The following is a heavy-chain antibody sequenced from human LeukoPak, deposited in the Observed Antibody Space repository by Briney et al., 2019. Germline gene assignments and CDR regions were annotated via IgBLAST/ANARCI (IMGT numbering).Heavy chain of an antibody. V-gene: IGHV1-69*13. Sequence: SVKVSCKASGGTFSSYAIGWVRQAPGQGLEWMGGIIPIFGTANYAQKFQGRVTITADESTSTAYMELSSLRSEDTAVYYCARVGCSGGSCYSSRLYYYYGMDVWGQGTTVTVSS. D-gene: IGHD2-15*01. CDR3: ARVGCSGGSCYSSRLYYYYGMDV. J-gene: IGHJ6*02. CDR2: IIPIFGTA. CDR1: GGTFSSYA.